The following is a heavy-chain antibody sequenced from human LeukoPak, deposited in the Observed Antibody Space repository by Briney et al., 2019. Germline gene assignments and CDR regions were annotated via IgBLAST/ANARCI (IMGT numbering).Heavy chain of an antibody. D-gene: IGHD1-14*01. CDR3: VKAGQGYMDV. J-gene: IGHJ6*03. CDR1: GFTFSTSW. Sequence: GGSLRLSCAASGFTFSTSWMHWVRQAPGKGLVWVSIMNGDGRDTRYADTVKGRFTISRDNAKNTLHLQMNSLRADDTAMYYCVKAGQGYMDVWGKGTTVIVSS. V-gene: IGHV3-74*01. CDR2: MNGDGRDT.